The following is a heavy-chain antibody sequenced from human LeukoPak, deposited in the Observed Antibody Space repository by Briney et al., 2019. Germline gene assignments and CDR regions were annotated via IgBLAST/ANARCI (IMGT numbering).Heavy chain of an antibody. V-gene: IGHV3-7*01. Sequence: GGSLRLSCVASGVTFSSRDWMTWVRQAPGKGLEWVANIKQDGSEKNYVDSVKGRFTISRDNAKNSVDLQMNSLRVEDTAVYYCARGPGGDLHYWGQGTLVTVSS. J-gene: IGHJ4*02. CDR3: ARGPGGDLHY. D-gene: IGHD3-16*01. CDR1: GVTFSSRDW. CDR2: IKQDGSEK.